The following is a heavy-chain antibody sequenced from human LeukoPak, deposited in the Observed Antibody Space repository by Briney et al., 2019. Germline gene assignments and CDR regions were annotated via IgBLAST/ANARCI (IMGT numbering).Heavy chain of an antibody. J-gene: IGHJ6*02. V-gene: IGHV3-21*01. Sequence: GGSLRFSCAASGFTFSSYSMNWVRQAPGKGLEWVSSISSSSSYIYYADSVKGRFTISRDNAKNSLYLQMNSLRAEDTAVYYCARDSRGSYYYGSEWPVSYYYYGMDVWGQGTTVTVSS. CDR1: GFTFSSYS. CDR3: ARDSRGSYYYGSEWPVSYYYYGMDV. CDR2: ISSSSSYI. D-gene: IGHD3-10*01.